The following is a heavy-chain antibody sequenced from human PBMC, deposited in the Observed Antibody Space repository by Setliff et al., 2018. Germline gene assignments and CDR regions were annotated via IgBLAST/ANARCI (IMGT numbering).Heavy chain of an antibody. Sequence: GGSLRLSCAASGFTFSSYAMSWVRQAPGKGLEWVSATSGSGGSTYYADSVKGRFTISRDNSRNMLYLQMSGLRAEDTAVYYCARDAKIVVVIPFDYWGQGTLVTVSS. D-gene: IGHD3-22*01. V-gene: IGHV3-23*01. CDR1: GFTFSSYA. J-gene: IGHJ4*02. CDR3: ARDAKIVVVIPFDY. CDR2: TSGSGGST.